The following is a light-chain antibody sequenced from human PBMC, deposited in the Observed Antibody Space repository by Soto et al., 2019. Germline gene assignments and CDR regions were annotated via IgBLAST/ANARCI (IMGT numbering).Light chain of an antibody. Sequence: QSALTQPAYVSGSPGQSITISCTGTSSDVGGYNYVSWYQQHPGKAPKLMIHEVSNRPSGVSNRFSGSKSGNTASLTISGLQAEDEADYYCSSYTSSSTLVFGTGTKLTVL. CDR2: EVS. CDR1: SSDVGGYNY. V-gene: IGLV2-14*01. CDR3: SSYTSSSTLV. J-gene: IGLJ1*01.